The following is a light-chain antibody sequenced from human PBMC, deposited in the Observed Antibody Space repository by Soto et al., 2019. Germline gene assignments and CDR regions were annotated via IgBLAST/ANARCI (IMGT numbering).Light chain of an antibody. Sequence: QSVLTQAASVSGSPGQSITVSCNGSNNDVGGYKSVSWYQHLPGKVPKLIIYDVTNRPSGVSNRFSGSKSGNTASLTISGLQAEDEADYYCSSYSSSSTPVLFGGGTKLTVL. J-gene: IGLJ2*01. CDR1: NNDVGGYKS. CDR2: DVT. CDR3: SSYSSSSTPVL. V-gene: IGLV2-14*03.